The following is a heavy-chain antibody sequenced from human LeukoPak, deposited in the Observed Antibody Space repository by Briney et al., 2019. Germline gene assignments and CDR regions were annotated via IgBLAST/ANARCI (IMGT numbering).Heavy chain of an antibody. V-gene: IGHV3-23*01. Sequence: GGSLRLSCAASGFTFSSYAMSWVRQAPGKGLEWVSAISGSGGSTYYADSVKGRFTISRDNSKNTLYLQMNSLRAEDTAVYYCAKVDIVVVPAATAPGWFDPRGQGTLVTVSS. J-gene: IGHJ5*02. CDR1: GFTFSSYA. CDR2: ISGSGGST. CDR3: AKVDIVVVPAATAPGWFDP. D-gene: IGHD2-2*03.